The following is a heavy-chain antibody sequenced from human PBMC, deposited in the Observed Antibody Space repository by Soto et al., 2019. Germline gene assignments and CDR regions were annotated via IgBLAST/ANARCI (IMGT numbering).Heavy chain of an antibody. CDR2: INHSGST. V-gene: IGHV4-34*01. Sequence: SETLSLTCAVYGGSFSGYYWSWIRQPPGKGLEWIGEINHSGSTNYNPSLKSRVTISVDPSKNQFSLKLSSVTAADTAVYYCARGRWSGSYYWFDPWGQGTLVTVSS. CDR1: GGSFSGYY. CDR3: ARGRWSGSYYWFDP. D-gene: IGHD1-26*01. J-gene: IGHJ5*02.